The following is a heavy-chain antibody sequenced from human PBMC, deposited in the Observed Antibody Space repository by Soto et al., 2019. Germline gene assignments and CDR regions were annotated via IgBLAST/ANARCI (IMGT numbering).Heavy chain of an antibody. J-gene: IGHJ4*02. CDR1: ECSFSSYA. CDR2: ILSSGGST. V-gene: IGHV3-23*01. Sequence: VGSLRLSCASSECSFSSYAMRCVRQSPGKWLEWVSGILSSGGSTYYADSVKGRFTISRDNSKNELSLQMNSLRAEDTDVYYCAKSRNWKFSDRGRYSVLVLEHWRQRSLVSVS. D-gene: IGHD1-1*01. CDR3: AKSRNWKFSDRGRYSVLVLEH.